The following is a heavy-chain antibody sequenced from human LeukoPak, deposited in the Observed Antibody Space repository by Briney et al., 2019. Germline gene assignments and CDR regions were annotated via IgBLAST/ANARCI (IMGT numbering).Heavy chain of an antibody. J-gene: IGHJ4*02. V-gene: IGHV3-33*06. CDR2: IYSDGRTT. CDR1: GFTFSSYG. Sequence: PGGSLRLSCAASGFTFSSYGMHWVRQAPGKGLEWVAVIYSDGRTTYYADSVKGRFTVSRDNSMSTLYLQMNSLRDEDTAVYYCAKDLADRYSLEYWGQGTMVTVPS. D-gene: IGHD2-15*01. CDR3: AKDLADRYSLEY.